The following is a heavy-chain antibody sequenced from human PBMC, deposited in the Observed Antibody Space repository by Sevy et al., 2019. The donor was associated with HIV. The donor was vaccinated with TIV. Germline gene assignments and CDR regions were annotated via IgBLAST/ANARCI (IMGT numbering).Heavy chain of an antibody. V-gene: IGHV3-7*01. Sequence: GGSLRLSCAVSGFTINSYAVNWVRQAPGKGLEWVANIKQDGSVTYYVDSVKGRFTISRDNARNFLYLQMNSLRAEDTARYYCVRAIAADGSFWGQGTLVTVSS. J-gene: IGHJ4*02. D-gene: IGHD6-13*01. CDR3: VRAIAADGSF. CDR2: IKQDGSVT. CDR1: GFTINSYA.